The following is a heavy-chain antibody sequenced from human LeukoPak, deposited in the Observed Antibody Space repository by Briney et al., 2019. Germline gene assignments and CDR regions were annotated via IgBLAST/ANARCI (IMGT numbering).Heavy chain of an antibody. V-gene: IGHV1-8*01. J-gene: IGHJ6*02. Sequence: ASVKVSCKASGYTFTSCDINWVRQATGQGLEWMGWMNPNSGNTGYAQKFQGRVTMTRNTSISTAYMELSSLRSEDTAVYYCARGQYYDILTGYYYYYYGMDVWGQGTTVTVSS. CDR2: MNPNSGNT. CDR1: GYTFTSCD. D-gene: IGHD3-9*01. CDR3: ARGQYYDILTGYYYYYYGMDV.